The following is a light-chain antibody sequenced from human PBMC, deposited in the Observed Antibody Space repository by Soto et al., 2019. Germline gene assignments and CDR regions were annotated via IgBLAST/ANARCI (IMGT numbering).Light chain of an antibody. CDR1: QSVTSSY. CDR2: GAS. J-gene: IGKJ5*01. Sequence: EIVLTQSPGTLSLSPGERATLSCRASQSVTSSYLAWYQQKPGQAPRLLIYGASSRATGIPDRFSGSGSGTDFTRTISRLEPEDFAVYYCQQYVSPPITFGQGTRLEIK. V-gene: IGKV3-20*01. CDR3: QQYVSPPIT.